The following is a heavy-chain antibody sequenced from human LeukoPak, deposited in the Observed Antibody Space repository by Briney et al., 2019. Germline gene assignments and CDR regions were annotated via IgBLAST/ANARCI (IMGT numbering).Heavy chain of an antibody. Sequence: SETLSLTCSVSGGSISGYFWSWIPQPPGKRLEWIGYIHYSGSTNYNPSLNSRVTISVDTSKNQFSLRLSSVTAADTAVYYCARYGITIVRGGKYYFDSWGQGTLVTVSS. D-gene: IGHD3-10*01. V-gene: IGHV4-59*08. CDR3: ARYGITIVRGGKYYFDS. J-gene: IGHJ4*02. CDR2: IHYSGST. CDR1: GGSISGYF.